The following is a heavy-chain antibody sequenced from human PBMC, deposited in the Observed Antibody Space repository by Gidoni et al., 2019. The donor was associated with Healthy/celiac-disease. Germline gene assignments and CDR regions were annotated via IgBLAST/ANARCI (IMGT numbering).Heavy chain of an antibody. CDR2: IWYDGSNK. CDR3: ARDPGDGYNLGFDI. J-gene: IGHJ3*02. V-gene: IGHV3-33*01. D-gene: IGHD5-12*01. Sequence: QVQLVESGGGVVQPGRSLRLSCAASGFTFSSFGMHWFRQAPGKGLEWVEVIWYDGSNKYYADSVKGRFTISRDNSKNTLYLQMNSLRAEDTAVYYCARDPGDGYNLGFDIWGQGTMVTVSS. CDR1: GFTFSSFG.